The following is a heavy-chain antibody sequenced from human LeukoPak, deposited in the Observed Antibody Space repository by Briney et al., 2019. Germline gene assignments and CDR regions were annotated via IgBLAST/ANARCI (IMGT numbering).Heavy chain of an antibody. CDR2: IRYDGSNK. Sequence: GGSLRLSCAASGFSFSYGMHWVRQAPGKGLEWVAFIRYDGSNKYYADSVKGRFTISRDNSKNTLYLQMNSLRAGDTAVYYCAKPHFDDWGQGTLVTVSS. CDR1: GFSFSYG. V-gene: IGHV3-30*02. J-gene: IGHJ4*02. CDR3: AKPHFDD.